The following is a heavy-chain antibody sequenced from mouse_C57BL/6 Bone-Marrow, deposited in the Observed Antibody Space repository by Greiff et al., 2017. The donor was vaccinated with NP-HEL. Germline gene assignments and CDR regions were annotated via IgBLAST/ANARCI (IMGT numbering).Heavy chain of an antibody. V-gene: IGHV5-17*01. D-gene: IGHD2-3*01. CDR3: ARGLLQHFDV. J-gene: IGHJ1*03. Sequence: DVMLVESGGGLVKPGGSLKLSCAASGFTFSDYGMHWVRQAPEKGLEWVAYISSGSSTIYYADTVKGRFTISRDNAKNTLFLQMTSLRSEDTAMYYCARGLLQHFDVWGTGTTVTVSS. CDR2: ISSGSSTI. CDR1: GFTFSDYG.